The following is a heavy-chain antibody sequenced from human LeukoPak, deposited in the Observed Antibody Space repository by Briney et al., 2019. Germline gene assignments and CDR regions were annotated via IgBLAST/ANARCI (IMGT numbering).Heavy chain of an antibody. CDR3: ARGRGQQLFDY. V-gene: IGHV4-30-2*06. D-gene: IGHD6-13*01. J-gene: IGHJ4*02. CDR2: IFHGGSA. Sequence: PSQTLSLTCAVSGDSITRGHYSWNWIRQSPGKALEWIGHIFHGGSANYNPSLNSRVTISLDMSNNQFSLSLTSVTAADTAVYFCARGRGQQLFDYWGQGILVAVSS. CDR1: GDSITRGHYS.